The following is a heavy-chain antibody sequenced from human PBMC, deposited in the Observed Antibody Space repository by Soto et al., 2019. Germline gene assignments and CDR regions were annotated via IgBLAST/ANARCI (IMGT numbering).Heavy chain of an antibody. J-gene: IGHJ4*02. CDR3: VRVFDTYYFDL. V-gene: IGHV3-33*01. Sequence: QVQLVESGGGVVQPGRSLRLSCAASGFTFSTYGMHWVRQAPGKGLEWVALIWSDGTNKYYADSVKGRFTISRDSSKKTLYLQMNSLRAEDTAVYYCVRVFDTYYFDLWGQGNMVTVSS. CDR2: IWSDGTNK. CDR1: GFTFSTYG. D-gene: IGHD3-9*01.